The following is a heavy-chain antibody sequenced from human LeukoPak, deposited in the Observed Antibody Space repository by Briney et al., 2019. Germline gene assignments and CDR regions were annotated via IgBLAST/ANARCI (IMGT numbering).Heavy chain of an antibody. CDR2: IIPIFGTA. CDR3: AGMTTVTTGVFDY. J-gene: IGHJ4*02. CDR1: GGTFSSYA. Sequence: GASVKVSCKASGGTFSSYAISWVRQAPGQGLEWMGGIIPIFGTANYAQKFQGRVTITPDKSTSTAYMELSSLRSEDTAVYYCAGMTTVTTGVFDYWGQGTLVTVSS. V-gene: IGHV1-69*06. D-gene: IGHD4-17*01.